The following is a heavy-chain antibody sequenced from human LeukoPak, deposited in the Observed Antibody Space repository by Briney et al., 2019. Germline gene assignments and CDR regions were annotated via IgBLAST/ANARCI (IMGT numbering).Heavy chain of an antibody. D-gene: IGHD3-16*01. CDR2: MNPNSGNT. V-gene: IGHV1-8*01. CDR3: VRDGGVPFDP. Sequence: ASVKVSCKASGYTFTSYDINWVRQATGQGLEWMGWMNPNSGNTGYAQKFQGRVTMTRNTSINTAYMELRSLRSDDTAVYYCVRDGGVPFDPWGQGTLVTVSS. J-gene: IGHJ5*02. CDR1: GYTFTSYD.